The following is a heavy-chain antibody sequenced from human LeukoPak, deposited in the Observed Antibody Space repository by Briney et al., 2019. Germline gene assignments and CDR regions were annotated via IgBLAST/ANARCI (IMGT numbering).Heavy chain of an antibody. J-gene: IGHJ4*02. D-gene: IGHD3-10*01. CDR3: AKSGNYYGSGSSDY. V-gene: IGHV3-23*01. Sequence: SGGSLRLSCAASGFTFSSYGMSWVRQAPGKGLEWVSAISGSGGSTYYADSVKGRFTISRDNSKNTLYLQMNSLRAEDTAVYYCAKSGNYYGSGSSDYWGQGTLVTVSS. CDR2: ISGSGGST. CDR1: GFTFSSYG.